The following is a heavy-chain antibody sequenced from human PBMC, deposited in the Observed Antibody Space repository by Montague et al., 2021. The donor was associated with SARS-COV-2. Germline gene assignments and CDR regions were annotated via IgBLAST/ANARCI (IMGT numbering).Heavy chain of an antibody. CDR3: ARGGTYHYGMDV. CDR1: DGSISSPNW. CDR2: IYYTGNT. Sequence: SETLSLTCAVSDGSISSPNWWNWVRQPPGNGLEWIGEIYYTGNTNYNPSLKSRVTIFIDKSKNHFSLQLSSVTAADTAVYYCARGGTYHYGMDVWGQGTTVAVSS. V-gene: IGHV4-4*02. J-gene: IGHJ6*02. D-gene: IGHD3-16*01.